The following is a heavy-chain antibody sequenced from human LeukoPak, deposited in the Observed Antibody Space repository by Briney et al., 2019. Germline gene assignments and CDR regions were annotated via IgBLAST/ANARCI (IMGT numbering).Heavy chain of an antibody. Sequence: PGGSLRLSCAASGFTFSSYAMSWVRQAPGKGLEWVSAISGSGGSTYYADSVKGRFTISRDNSKNTLYLQMNSLRAEDTAVYYCAKGSEFWYAYYYYYYMDVWGKGTTVTVSS. J-gene: IGHJ6*03. CDR3: AKGSEFWYAYYYYYYMDV. CDR2: ISGSGGST. CDR1: GFTFSSYA. D-gene: IGHD3-3*01. V-gene: IGHV3-23*01.